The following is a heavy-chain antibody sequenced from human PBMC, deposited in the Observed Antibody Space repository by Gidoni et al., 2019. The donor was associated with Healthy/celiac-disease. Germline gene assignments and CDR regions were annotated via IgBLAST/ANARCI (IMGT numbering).Heavy chain of an antibody. Sequence: YADSVKGRFTISRDNAKNSLYLQMNSLRAEDTALYYCAKDRHNSGSEGGGAFDIWGQGTMVTVSS. CDR3: AKDRHNSGSEGGGAFDI. D-gene: IGHD1-26*01. J-gene: IGHJ3*02. V-gene: IGHV3-9*01.